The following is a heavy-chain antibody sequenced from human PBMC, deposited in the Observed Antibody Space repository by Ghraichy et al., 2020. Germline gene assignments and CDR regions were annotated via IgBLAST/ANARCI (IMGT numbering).Heavy chain of an antibody. Sequence: GGSLRLSCAASGFTLQSYGMHWVRQAPGKELEWVAVISYGGNNKYYEDSVKGRFTISRDNSKNALYLQMNSLSVEDTAVYYCARPMTPGDHARGGPYYYFGMDVWGQGTTVTVSS. V-gene: IGHV3-30*03. CDR1: GFTLQSYG. CDR3: ARPMTPGDHARGGPYYYFGMDV. D-gene: IGHD7-27*01. J-gene: IGHJ6*02. CDR2: ISYGGNNK.